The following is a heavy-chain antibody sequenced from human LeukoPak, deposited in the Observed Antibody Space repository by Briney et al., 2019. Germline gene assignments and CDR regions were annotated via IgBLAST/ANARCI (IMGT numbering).Heavy chain of an antibody. Sequence: GGSLRLSCAASGFTFSSYSMNWVRQAPEKGLEWISFISSSSSYIYYADSVKGRFTISRDNAKNSLYLQMNSLRAEDTAVYYCARVGQGGSGSYYNPFDYWGQGTLVTVSS. CDR1: GFTFSSYS. J-gene: IGHJ4*02. D-gene: IGHD3-10*01. CDR3: ARVGQGGSGSYYNPFDY. V-gene: IGHV3-21*01. CDR2: ISSSSSYI.